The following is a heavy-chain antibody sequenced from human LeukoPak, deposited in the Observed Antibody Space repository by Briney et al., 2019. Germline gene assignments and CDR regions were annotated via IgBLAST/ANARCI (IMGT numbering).Heavy chain of an antibody. CDR3: ARVSHYYDSSGYYRSGAFDI. D-gene: IGHD3-22*01. CDR2: IYCSGST. Sequence: SETLSLTCTVSGGSTSSSSYYWGWIRQPPGKGLEWIGSIYCSGSTYYNPSLKSRVTISVGTSKNQFSLKLSSVTAADTAVYYCARVSHYYDSSGYYRSGAFDIWGQGTMVTVSS. V-gene: IGHV4-39*07. J-gene: IGHJ3*02. CDR1: GGSTSSSSYY.